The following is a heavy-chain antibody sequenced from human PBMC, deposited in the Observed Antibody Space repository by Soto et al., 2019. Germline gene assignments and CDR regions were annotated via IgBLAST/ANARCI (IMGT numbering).Heavy chain of an antibody. D-gene: IGHD3-22*01. CDR2: SIPIFGTA. J-gene: IGHJ3*02. V-gene: IGHV1-69*13. Sequence: SVNVSCKASGGTFSIYAIIWVRQAPAQGLESRGGSIPIFGTANYAQKFQGRLTIPADESTSPAYMELSSMRSDDTAVYYCARKLYYYDSRGYYLNDAFDIWGQGTMVTVSS. CDR3: ARKLYYYDSRGYYLNDAFDI. CDR1: GGTFSIYA.